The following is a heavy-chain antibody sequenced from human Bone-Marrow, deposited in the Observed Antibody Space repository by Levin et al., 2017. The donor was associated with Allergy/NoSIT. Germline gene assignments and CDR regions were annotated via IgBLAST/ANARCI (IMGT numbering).Heavy chain of an antibody. CDR1: GYTFTSYY. D-gene: IGHD5-24*01. V-gene: IGHV1-46*01. CDR3: ARDREQNYYYYYGMDV. Sequence: EASVKVSCKASGYTFTSYYMHWVRQAPGQGLEWMGIINPSGGSTSYAQKFQGRVTMTRDTSTSTVYMELSSLRSEDTALYYCARDREQNYYYYYGMDVWGQGTTVTVSS. CDR2: INPSGGST. J-gene: IGHJ6*02.